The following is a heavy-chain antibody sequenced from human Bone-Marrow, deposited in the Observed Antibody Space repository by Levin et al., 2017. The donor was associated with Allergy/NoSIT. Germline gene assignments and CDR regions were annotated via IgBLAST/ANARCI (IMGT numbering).Heavy chain of an antibody. Sequence: SVKVSCKASGGTFSSYAISWVRQAPGQGLEWMGGIIPIFGTANYAQKFQGRVTITADKSTSTAYMELSSLRSEDTAVYYCARSCALSRPNYYYYMDVWGKGTTVTVSS. CDR1: GGTFSSYA. D-gene: IGHD3-16*01. V-gene: IGHV1-69*06. J-gene: IGHJ6*03. CDR3: ARSCALSRPNYYYYMDV. CDR2: IIPIFGTA.